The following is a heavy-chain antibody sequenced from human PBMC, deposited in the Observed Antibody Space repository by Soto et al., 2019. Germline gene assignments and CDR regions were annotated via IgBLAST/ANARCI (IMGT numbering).Heavy chain of an antibody. CDR1: GGTFSNYA. Sequence: QVQVVQSGAEVKKPGSSVKVSCKASGGTFSNYAISWVRQAPGHGLEWVGGIIPLTETPVYAQTVQGRLTITADEITSAAYMELSSLRSDDTAVYYCAIGTSTSWTCEFWGQGTLVTVSS. J-gene: IGHJ4*02. V-gene: IGHV1-69*01. CDR3: AIGTSTSWTCEF. D-gene: IGHD2-2*01. CDR2: IIPLTETP.